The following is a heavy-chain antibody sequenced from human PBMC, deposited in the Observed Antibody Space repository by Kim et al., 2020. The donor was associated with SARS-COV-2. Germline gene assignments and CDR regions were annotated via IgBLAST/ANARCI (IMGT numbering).Heavy chain of an antibody. V-gene: IGHV3-23*05. CDR3: ARAEPETAVLDV. J-gene: IGHJ6*02. D-gene: IGHD5-18*01. CDR2: T. Sequence: TNYAGSVKGQHTLSRDNSKKTVYLQIDNLRVADTAVYYCARAEPETAVLDVWGQGTTVTVSS.